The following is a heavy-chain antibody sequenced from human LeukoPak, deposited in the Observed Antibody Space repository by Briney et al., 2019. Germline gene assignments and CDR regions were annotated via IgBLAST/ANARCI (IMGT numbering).Heavy chain of an antibody. Sequence: SETLSLTCTVSGGSISSSSYYWGWNRQPPGKGLEWIGSIYYSGSTYYNPSLKSRVTISVDTSKNQFSLKLSSVTAADTAVYYCARQQAPDYYYDSSGYSFDYWGQGTLVTVSS. CDR1: GGSISSSSYY. J-gene: IGHJ4*02. D-gene: IGHD3-22*01. V-gene: IGHV4-39*01. CDR2: IYYSGST. CDR3: ARQQAPDYYYDSSGYSFDY.